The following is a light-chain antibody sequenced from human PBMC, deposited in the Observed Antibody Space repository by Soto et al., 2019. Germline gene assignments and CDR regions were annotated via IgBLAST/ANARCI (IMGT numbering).Light chain of an antibody. CDR3: SSFTSSSTWV. J-gene: IGLJ3*02. CDR2: DVS. CDR1: SSDVGGYNY. V-gene: IGLV2-14*01. Sequence: QSALTQPASVSGSPGQSITISCTGTSSDVGGYNYVSWFQQHPGKAPKLMIYDVSNRPSGLSNRFSGSKSGNTASLTISGLQAEDEADYYCSSFTSSSTWVFGVGTKLTVL.